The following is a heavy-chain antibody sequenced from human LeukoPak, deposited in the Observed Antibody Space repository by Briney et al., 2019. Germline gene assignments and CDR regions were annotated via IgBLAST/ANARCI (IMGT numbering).Heavy chain of an antibody. CDR3: ARAKTGYSSGWYAGSWFDP. D-gene: IGHD6-19*01. CDR2: MYHSGST. V-gene: IGHV4-38-2*02. J-gene: IGHJ5*02. Sequence: SETLSLTCTVSGYFISSGYFWGWIRQPPGRGLEWIGSMYHSGSTNYNPSLKSRVTISVDTSKNQFSLKLSSVTAADTAVYYCARAKTGYSSGWYAGSWFDPWGQGTLVTVSS. CDR1: GYFISSGYF.